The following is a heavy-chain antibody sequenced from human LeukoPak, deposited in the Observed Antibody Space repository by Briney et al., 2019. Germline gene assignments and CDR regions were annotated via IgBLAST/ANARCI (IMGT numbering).Heavy chain of an antibody. J-gene: IGHJ6*02. CDR3: ARNNGMDV. CDR1: GFALSSHW. V-gene: IGHV3-7*03. CDR2: VNRDGSET. Sequence: GGSLRLSCAASGFALSSHWMTWVRQVPGRGPEWVANVNRDGSETYYLDSVKGRFTISKDNAKNSLYLQMNSLRAEGTALYHCARNNGMDVWGQGTTVIVSS.